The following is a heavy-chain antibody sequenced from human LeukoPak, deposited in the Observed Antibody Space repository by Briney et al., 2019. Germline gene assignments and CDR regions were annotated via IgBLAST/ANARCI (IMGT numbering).Heavy chain of an antibody. Sequence: SETLSLTCTASGGSISSCYWSWIRQPPGKGLEWIGYIYHSGSTYYNPSLKSRVTISVDRSKNQFSLKLSSVTAADTAVYYCAVVAAAGDYFDYWGQGTLVTVSS. CDR3: AVVAAAGDYFDY. CDR1: GGSISSCY. J-gene: IGHJ4*02. D-gene: IGHD6-13*01. CDR2: IYHSGST. V-gene: IGHV4-59*04.